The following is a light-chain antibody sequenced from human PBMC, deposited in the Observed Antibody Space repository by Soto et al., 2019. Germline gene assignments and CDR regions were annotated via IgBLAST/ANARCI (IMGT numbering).Light chain of an antibody. CDR2: EDS. CDR3: CSHGGSNNFYV. V-gene: IGLV2-8*01. J-gene: IGLJ1*01. Sequence: SVVTQPPSASWSPGQSGTISCTGTGSDVGPYNFVACYQQHPGKAPKLIIYEDSTRPSGLPERLSASKSGNTPSQTVSGLQAEDEADYYYCSHGGSNNFYVFGTGTKVTVL. CDR1: GSDVGPYNF.